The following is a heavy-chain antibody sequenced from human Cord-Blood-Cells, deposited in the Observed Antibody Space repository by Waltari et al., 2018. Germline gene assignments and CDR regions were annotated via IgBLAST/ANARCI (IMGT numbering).Heavy chain of an antibody. V-gene: IGHV4-39*01. Sequence: QLQLQESGPGLVKPSETLSLTCTVSGGSISSSSYYWGWIRQPPGKGLEWIGSIYYSVSTYYHPSLKSRVTISVDTSKNQFSLKLSSVTAADTAVYYCASMEGSGSYYAFDIWGQGTMVTVSS. J-gene: IGHJ3*02. CDR2: IYYSVST. CDR1: GGSISSSSYY. D-gene: IGHD3-10*01. CDR3: ASMEGSGSYYAFDI.